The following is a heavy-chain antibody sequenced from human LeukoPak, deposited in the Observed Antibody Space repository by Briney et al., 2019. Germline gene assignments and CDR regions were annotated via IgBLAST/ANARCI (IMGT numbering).Heavy chain of an antibody. CDR2: ISGSSSYI. J-gene: IGHJ4*02. CDR3: ARDTDRGFDY. CDR1: GFTFSSYS. D-gene: IGHD3-22*01. Sequence: GGSLRLSCAASGFTFSSYSMNWVRQAPGKGLEWVSSISGSSSYIYYADSVKGRFTISRDNAKNSLYLQMNSLRAEDTAVYYCARDTDRGFDYWGQGTLVTVSS. V-gene: IGHV3-21*01.